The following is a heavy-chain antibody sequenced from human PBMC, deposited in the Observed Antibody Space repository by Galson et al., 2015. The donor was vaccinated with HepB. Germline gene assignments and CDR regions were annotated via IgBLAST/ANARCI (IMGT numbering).Heavy chain of an antibody. D-gene: IGHD6-13*01. V-gene: IGHV3-64*04. CDR2: ISSNGGST. CDR1: GFTFSSYA. CDR3: AKSKGAWQLVYFDY. J-gene: IGHJ4*02. Sequence: SLRLSCAASGFTFSSYAMHWVRQAPGKGLEYVSAISSNGGSTYYADSVKGRFTISRDNSKNTLYLQMNSLRAEDTAVYYCAKSKGAWQLVYFDYWGQGTLVTVSS.